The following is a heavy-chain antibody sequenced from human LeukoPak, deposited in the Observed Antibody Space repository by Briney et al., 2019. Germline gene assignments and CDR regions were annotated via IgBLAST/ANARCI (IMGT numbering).Heavy chain of an antibody. CDR2: IYYSGST. J-gene: IGHJ4*02. Sequence: SETLSLTCTVSGVSTSSSSYYWGWFRQPPGKGLEWIGSIYYSGSTYYNPSLTSRVTISVDTSKNQFSLKLSSVTAADTAVYFCARLPPPPSPYIDYWGQGTLDTVSS. D-gene: IGHD2-2*02. CDR3: ARLPPPPSPYIDY. CDR1: GVSTSSSSYY. V-gene: IGHV4-39*01.